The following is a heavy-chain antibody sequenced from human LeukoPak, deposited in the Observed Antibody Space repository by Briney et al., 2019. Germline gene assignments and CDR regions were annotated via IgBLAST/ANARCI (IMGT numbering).Heavy chain of an antibody. D-gene: IGHD6-19*01. CDR3: VRENYSSGWYGIIDY. CDR2: IYYSGNT. J-gene: IGHJ4*02. Sequence: SETLSLTCTVSGGSISNYYWSWVRQPPGKGLEWIGYIYYSGNTNYNPSLKSRVTISVDTSKNQFSLKLSSVTAADTAVYYCVRENYSSGWYGIIDYWGQGTLVTVSS. CDR1: GGSISNYY. V-gene: IGHV4-59*01.